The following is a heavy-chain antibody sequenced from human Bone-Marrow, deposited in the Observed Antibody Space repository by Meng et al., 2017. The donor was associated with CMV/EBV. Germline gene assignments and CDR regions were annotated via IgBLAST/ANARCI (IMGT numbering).Heavy chain of an antibody. CDR1: GFTFSSYA. Sequence: GESLKISCAASGFTFSSYAMHWVRQAPGKGLEWVAVISYDGSNKYYADSVKGRFTISRDNSKNMLYLQMSSLRVEDTALYYCAKVTVHGFFDYWGQGTLVTVSS. CDR3: AKVTVHGFFDY. D-gene: IGHD4-11*01. V-gene: IGHV3-30*04. J-gene: IGHJ4*02. CDR2: ISYDGSNK.